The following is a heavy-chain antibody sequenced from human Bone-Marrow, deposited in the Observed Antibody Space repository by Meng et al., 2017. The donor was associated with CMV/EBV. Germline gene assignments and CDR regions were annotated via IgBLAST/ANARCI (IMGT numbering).Heavy chain of an antibody. Sequence: SKTLSLTCGVSGGSFTDFSWTWVRLSSTKGLEWIGEIDHRGNTHYNPSLMSRLTMSVDTSKEQFSLRLTSVTAADTAVYFCVAQIDYWGQGTLVTVSS. J-gene: IGHJ4*02. D-gene: IGHD3-3*02. V-gene: IGHV4-34*01. CDR1: GGSFTDFS. CDR2: IDHRGNT. CDR3: VAQIDY.